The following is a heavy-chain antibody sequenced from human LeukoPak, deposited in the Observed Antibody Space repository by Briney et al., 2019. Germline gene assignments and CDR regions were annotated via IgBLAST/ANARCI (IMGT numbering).Heavy chain of an antibody. V-gene: IGHV3-7*01. Sequence: GGSLRLSCAVSGFSFSTYWKSWVRQAPGKGLEWVASINQDESAKYYVDSVRGRFTTSRDNAKNSLYLQMNSLRAEDTAVYYCARLYGAVTIFDYWGQGTLVTVSS. CDR2: INQDESAK. CDR1: GFSFSTYW. D-gene: IGHD4-17*01. CDR3: ARLYGAVTIFDY. J-gene: IGHJ4*02.